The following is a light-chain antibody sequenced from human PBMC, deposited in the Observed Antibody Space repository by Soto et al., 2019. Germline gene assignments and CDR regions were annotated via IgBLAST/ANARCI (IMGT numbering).Light chain of an antibody. V-gene: IGKV3-15*01. CDR3: QQYYDWPLT. J-gene: IGKJ4*01. CDR2: GAS. Sequence: EIVMTQSPATLSVSPGERATLSCRASQTVADRLVWYQQKPGQPPRPLIKGASTRATGIPATFSGSGSGTEFTLTISSLQSEDFAVYYCQQYYDWPLTFGGGTKVEIK. CDR1: QTVADR.